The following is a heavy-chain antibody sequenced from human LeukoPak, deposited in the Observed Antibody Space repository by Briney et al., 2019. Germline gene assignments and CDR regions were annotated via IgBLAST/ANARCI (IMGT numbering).Heavy chain of an antibody. CDR2: ISADNGNT. V-gene: IGHV1-18*01. D-gene: IGHD6-19*01. CDR3: ARDRQKGGQWLIPFDY. CDR1: GYTFTSYG. J-gene: IGHJ4*02. Sequence: ASVKVSCKASGYTFTSYGISWVRQAPGQGLEWMGWISADNGNTNYAQKVQGRVTMTRDTSTSTVYMELRSLRSDDTAVYYCARDRQKGGQWLIPFDYWGQGTLVTVSS.